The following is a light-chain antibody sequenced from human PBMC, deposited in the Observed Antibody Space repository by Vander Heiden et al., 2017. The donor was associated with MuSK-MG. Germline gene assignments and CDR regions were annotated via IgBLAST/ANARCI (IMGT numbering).Light chain of an antibody. CDR2: QNS. CDR3: QAWDSSTGV. CDR1: KLGDKY. V-gene: IGLV3-1*01. J-gene: IGLJ2*01. Sequence: SYELTQLPSVSVSPGPTASITCSGDKLGDKYACWYQQKPGQSPVLVIYQNSKRPSGIPDRFAGCNSGNTATLTISGTQARDDADYYCQAWDSSTGVFGGGTKLTVL.